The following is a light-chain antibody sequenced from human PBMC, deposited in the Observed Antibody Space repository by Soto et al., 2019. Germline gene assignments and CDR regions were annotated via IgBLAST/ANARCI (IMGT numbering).Light chain of an antibody. CDR3: QQYYDWPPLT. J-gene: IGKJ4*01. CDR2: DAS. CDR1: HSVTNR. V-gene: IGKV3-15*01. Sequence: EIVMTQSPATLSVSAGQRATLSCRASHSVTNRLTWYQQKPGQAPGLLIYDASTRATGVPARFSGSGSGTEFTLTITSLQYEDFALYFCQQYYDWPPLTFGAGTKVEI.